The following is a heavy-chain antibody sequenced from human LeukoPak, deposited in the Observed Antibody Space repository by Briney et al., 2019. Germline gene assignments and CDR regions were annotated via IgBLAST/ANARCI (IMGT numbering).Heavy chain of an antibody. CDR2: MNPNSGNT. D-gene: IGHD5-12*01. CDR3: AKGGVYRGYDYADY. Sequence: GASVKVSCKASGYTFTSYDINWVRQATGQGLEWMGWMNPNSGNTGFAQKFQGRLTMTRNTSISTAYMELSSLRSEDTAVYYCAKGGVYRGYDYADYWGKGPRVTVPS. J-gene: IGHJ4*02. V-gene: IGHV1-8*01. CDR1: GYTFTSYD.